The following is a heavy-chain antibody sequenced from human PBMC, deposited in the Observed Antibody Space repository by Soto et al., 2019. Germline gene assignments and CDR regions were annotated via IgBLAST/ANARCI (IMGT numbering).Heavy chain of an antibody. CDR1: GFSFSSHA. J-gene: IGHJ6*02. Sequence: PSGCLRICCAASGFSFSSHALSWVLKAPGKGLVCVSSINGNGSSRYYADSMKGRFTISRDNAKNTVYLQMDSLRDEDSAVYYCARGLKNYYGMDVWGQGTTVTVSS. CDR2: INGNGSSR. V-gene: IGHV3-23*01. CDR3: ARGLKNYYGMDV.